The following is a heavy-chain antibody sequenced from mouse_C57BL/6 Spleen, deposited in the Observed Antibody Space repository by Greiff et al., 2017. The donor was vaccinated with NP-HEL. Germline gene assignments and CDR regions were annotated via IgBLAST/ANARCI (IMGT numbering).Heavy chain of an antibody. Sequence: QVQLKQPGAELVKPGASVKLSCKASGYTFTSYWMHWVKQRPGQGLEWIGMIHPNSGSTNYNEKFKSKATLTVDKSSSTAYMQLSSLTSEDSAVYYCARDYDGYLDVWGTGTTVTVSS. J-gene: IGHJ1*03. CDR2: IHPNSGST. CDR3: ARDYDGYLDV. CDR1: GYTFTSYW. V-gene: IGHV1-64*01. D-gene: IGHD2-3*01.